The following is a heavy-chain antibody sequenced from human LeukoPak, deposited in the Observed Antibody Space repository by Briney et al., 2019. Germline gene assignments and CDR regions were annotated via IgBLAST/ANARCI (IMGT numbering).Heavy chain of an antibody. Sequence: SETLSLTCAVYGGSFSGYYWSWIRQPPGKGLEWIGEINHSGSTNYNPSLKSRVTISVDTSKNQFSLKLSSVTAADTAVYYCASSRQSPVAGTKGDYWGQGTLVTVSS. CDR2: INHSGST. CDR1: GGSFSGYY. CDR3: ASSRQSPVAGTKGDY. D-gene: IGHD6-19*01. V-gene: IGHV4-34*01. J-gene: IGHJ4*02.